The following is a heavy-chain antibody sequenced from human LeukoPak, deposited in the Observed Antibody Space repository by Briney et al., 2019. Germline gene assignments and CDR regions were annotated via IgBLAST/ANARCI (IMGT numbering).Heavy chain of an antibody. Sequence: PSETLSLTCTASGGSISSSSYYWGWIRQPPGKGLEWIGSIYYSGGTYYNPSLKSRVTISVDTSKNQFSLKLSSVTAADTAVYYCVSSRRITMIVVVHEDYWGQGTLVTVSS. D-gene: IGHD3-22*01. CDR2: IYYSGGT. CDR3: VSSRRITMIVVVHEDY. J-gene: IGHJ4*02. V-gene: IGHV4-39*07. CDR1: GGSISSSSYY.